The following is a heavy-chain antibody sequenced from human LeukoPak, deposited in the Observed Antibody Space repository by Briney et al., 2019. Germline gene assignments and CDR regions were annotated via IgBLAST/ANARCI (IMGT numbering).Heavy chain of an antibody. CDR3: ATRQGGNPAY. CDR2: ITNDGSST. CDR1: GLTFSSHW. V-gene: IGHV3-74*01. J-gene: IGHJ4*02. D-gene: IGHD1-14*01. Sequence: PGGSLRLSCAASGLTFSSHWMHWVRHAPGKGLVWVSRITNDGSSTTYADSVKGRFTISRDNAKNMLYLQVNSLRAEDTAVYYCATRQGGNPAYWGQGTLATVSS.